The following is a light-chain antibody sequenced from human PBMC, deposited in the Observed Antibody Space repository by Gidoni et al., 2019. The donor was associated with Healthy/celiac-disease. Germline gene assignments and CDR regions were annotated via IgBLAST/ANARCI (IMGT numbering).Light chain of an antibody. V-gene: IGKV2-30*02. CDR1: QSLVHSDGNTY. Sequence: DVVMTQSPLSLPVTLGQPASISCRSSQSLVHSDGNTYWNWFQQRPGQSPRRLIYKVSNRDSGVPDRFSGSGSGTDFTLKISRVEAEDVGVYYCMQGTHWPLTFGQGTKLEIK. J-gene: IGKJ2*01. CDR3: MQGTHWPLT. CDR2: KVS.